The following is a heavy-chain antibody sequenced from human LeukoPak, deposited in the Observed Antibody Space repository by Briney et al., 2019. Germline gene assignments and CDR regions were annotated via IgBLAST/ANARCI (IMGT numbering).Heavy chain of an antibody. CDR3: ARVTIFGVVTPNYYFDY. J-gene: IGHJ4*02. Sequence: SENLSLTCTVSGGSISTYYWSWIRQSPGKGLEWIGYIYYTGRTNYNPSLKSRITISVDTSKNQFSLQLSSVTAADTAVFYCARVTIFGVVTPNYYFDYWGQGTLVTVSS. CDR2: IYYTGRT. D-gene: IGHD3-3*01. CDR1: GGSISTYY. V-gene: IGHV4-59*01.